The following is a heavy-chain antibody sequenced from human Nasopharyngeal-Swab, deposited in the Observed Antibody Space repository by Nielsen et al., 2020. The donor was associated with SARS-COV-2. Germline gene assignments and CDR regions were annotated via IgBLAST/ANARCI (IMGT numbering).Heavy chain of an antibody. V-gene: IGHV5-10-1*01. CDR3: ARHAPYPVIVATIHYYYYMDV. CDR1: GSSLSSYW. CDR2: IDPSDSYT. D-gene: IGHD5-12*01. Sequence: GAPVKIYCQGSGSSLSSYWIRWERQLVGKGLAWLGRIDPSDSYTHYSPSFQGHVTISADKSISTAYLQWSSLKASDTVMYYCARHAPYPVIVATIHYYYYMDVWGKGTTVTVSS. J-gene: IGHJ6*03.